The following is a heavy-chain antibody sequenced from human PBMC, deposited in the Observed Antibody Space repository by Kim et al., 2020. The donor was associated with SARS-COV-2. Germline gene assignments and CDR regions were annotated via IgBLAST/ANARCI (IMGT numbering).Heavy chain of an antibody. CDR3: GGGRGYVWGSIDY. J-gene: IGHJ4*02. D-gene: IGHD3-16*01. V-gene: IGHV4-39*01. CDR1: GGSISSSSYY. CDR2: IYYSGST. Sequence: SETLSLTCTVSGGSISSSSYYWGWIRQPPGKGLEWIGSIYYSGSTYYNPSLKSRVTISVDTSKNQFSLKLSSVTAADTAVYYCGGGRGYVWGSIDYWGQGTLVTVSS.